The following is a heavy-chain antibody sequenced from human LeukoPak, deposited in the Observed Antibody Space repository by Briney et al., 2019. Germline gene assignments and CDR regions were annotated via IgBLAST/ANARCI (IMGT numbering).Heavy chain of an antibody. CDR2: IKPNSGGT. CDR3: ARDVQGQRLKDY. V-gene: IGHV1-2*02. D-gene: IGHD6-25*01. CDR1: GYTFTGYY. J-gene: IGHJ4*02. Sequence: ASVKVSCKASGYTFTGYYMHWVRQAPGQGLEWMGWIKPNSGGTNYAQKVQGRVTMTRDTSISTAYMELSRLGSDDTAVYYCARDVQGQRLKDYWGQGTLVTVSS.